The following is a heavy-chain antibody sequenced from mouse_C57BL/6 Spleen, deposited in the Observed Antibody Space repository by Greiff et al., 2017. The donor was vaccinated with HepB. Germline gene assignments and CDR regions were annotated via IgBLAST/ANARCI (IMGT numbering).Heavy chain of an antibody. Sequence: VKLQQPGAELVRPGSSVKLSCKASGYTFTSYWMHWVKQRPIQGLEWIGNIDPSDSETHYNQKFKDKATLTVDKSSSTAYMQLSSLTSEDSAVYSCARDSSYYYGSSSLYFDVWGTGTTVTVSS. J-gene: IGHJ1*03. CDR3: ARDSSYYYGSSSLYFDV. D-gene: IGHD1-1*01. CDR1: GYTFTSYW. V-gene: IGHV1-52*01. CDR2: IDPSDSET.